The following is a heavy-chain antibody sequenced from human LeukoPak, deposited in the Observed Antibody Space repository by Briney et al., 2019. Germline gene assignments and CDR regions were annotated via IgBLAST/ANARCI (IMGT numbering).Heavy chain of an antibody. Sequence: DSPNISCKASGYNSPTYWIGWVRQMPAKALDWLGTVCPDDTDTRYCPSVQGQVTISADKSISTAYVQWSSLKASDTAMYYCVRGNYGSSSDIWGQGTMVSVSS. CDR1: GYNSPTYW. CDR3: VRGNYGSSSDI. CDR2: VCPDDTDT. J-gene: IGHJ3*02. V-gene: IGHV5-51*01. D-gene: IGHD1-7*01.